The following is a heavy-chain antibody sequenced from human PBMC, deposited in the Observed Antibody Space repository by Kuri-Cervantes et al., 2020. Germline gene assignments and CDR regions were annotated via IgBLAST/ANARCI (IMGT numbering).Heavy chain of an antibody. CDR1: GYSISSGYY. CDR2: IYHSGST. Sequence: SETLSLTCTVSGYSISSGYYWGWIRQPPGKGLEWIGSIYHSGSTYYNPSLKSRVTISVDTSKNQFSLQLSSVTPEDTAVYYCAAWHHETHYFDYWGQGTLVTVSS. J-gene: IGHJ4*02. CDR3: AAWHHETHYFDY. V-gene: IGHV4-38-2*02.